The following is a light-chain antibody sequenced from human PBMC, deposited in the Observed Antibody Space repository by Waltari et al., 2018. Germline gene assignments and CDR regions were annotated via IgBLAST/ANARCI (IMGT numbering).Light chain of an antibody. CDR1: QSVSSTY. V-gene: IGKV3-20*01. CDR2: GGS. Sequence: EIILTQSPGTLSLSPGERATLSCRASQSVSSTYVGWYQQKSGQAPGLVIYGGSSRATGIPDRFSGSASGTDFTLTISRLEPEDVAVYFCQVYGDLRDTFGQGTKLEIK. CDR3: QVYGDLRDT. J-gene: IGKJ2*01.